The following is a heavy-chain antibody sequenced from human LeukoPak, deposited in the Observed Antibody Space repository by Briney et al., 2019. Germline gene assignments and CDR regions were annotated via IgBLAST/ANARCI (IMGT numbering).Heavy chain of an antibody. CDR1: GFTFSSYV. CDR3: AKTYRYCSGGSCYSREPFDY. V-gene: IGHV3-30*04. D-gene: IGHD2-15*01. J-gene: IGHJ4*02. CDR2: ISYDGSNE. Sequence: SGGSLRLSCAASGFTFSSYVMHWVRQAPGKGLEWVAIISYDGSNEYYADSVKGRFTISRDNSRNTLYLQMNSLRAEDTAVYYCAKTYRYCSGGSCYSREPFDYWGQGTLVTVSS.